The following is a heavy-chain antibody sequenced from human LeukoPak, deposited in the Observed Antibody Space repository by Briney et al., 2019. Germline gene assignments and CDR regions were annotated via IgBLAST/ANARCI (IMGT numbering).Heavy chain of an antibody. V-gene: IGHV3-23*01. J-gene: IGHJ6*03. Sequence: QTGGSLRLSCAASGFTFSSYAMSWVRQPPGKGLEWVSAISGSGGSTYYADSVKGRFTISRDNSKNTLYLQMNSLRAEDTAVYYCAKDINWNYLYYMDVWGKGTTVTVSS. CDR1: GFTFSSYA. CDR2: ISGSGGST. CDR3: AKDINWNYLYYMDV. D-gene: IGHD1-7*01.